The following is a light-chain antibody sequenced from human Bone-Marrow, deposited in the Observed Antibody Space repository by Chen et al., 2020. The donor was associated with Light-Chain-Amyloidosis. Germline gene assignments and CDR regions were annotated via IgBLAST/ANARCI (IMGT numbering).Light chain of an antibody. Sequence: DIQMTQSPSSLAASVGDRVTISCRASQGISRYLNWYQQKPGGAPKLLIYAIFNLQSGVPSRFSGSGSGTDFTLTISSLQPEDFATYFCEQSYSTPTFGGGTKVEIK. J-gene: IGKJ4*01. CDR3: EQSYSTPT. CDR2: AIF. V-gene: IGKV1-39*01. CDR1: QGISRY.